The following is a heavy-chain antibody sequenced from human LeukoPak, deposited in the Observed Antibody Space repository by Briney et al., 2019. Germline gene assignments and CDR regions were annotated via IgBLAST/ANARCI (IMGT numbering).Heavy chain of an antibody. V-gene: IGHV3-7*01. CDR2: IKPDGTET. D-gene: IGHD4-17*01. J-gene: IGHJ5*02. Sequence: GGSLRLSCAASGFTFSNFWMSWVRQAPGKGLEWVANIKPDGTETYYVDSVKGRFTISRDNAKRSVYLQMNSLGTEDTALYYCARDIFFDYGIAWGQGTLVIVSS. CDR3: ARDIFFDYGIA. CDR1: GFTFSNFW.